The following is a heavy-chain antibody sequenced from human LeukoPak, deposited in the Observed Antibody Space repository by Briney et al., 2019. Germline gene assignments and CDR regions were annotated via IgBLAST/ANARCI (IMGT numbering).Heavy chain of an antibody. Sequence: GGSLRLSCAASGFIFSNCGMHWVRQAPGKALEWVAVIWHDGSNKYYADPVKGRFTISRDNSKNTLYLQMNSLGVEDTAAYYCVVSYSGYVLYYYGMDVWGQGTTVTVSS. D-gene: IGHD5-12*01. CDR2: IWHDGSNK. CDR3: VVSYSGYVLYYYGMDV. J-gene: IGHJ6*02. V-gene: IGHV3-33*01. CDR1: GFIFSNCG.